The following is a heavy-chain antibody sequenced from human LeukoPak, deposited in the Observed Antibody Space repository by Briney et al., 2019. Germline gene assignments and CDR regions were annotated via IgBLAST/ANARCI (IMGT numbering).Heavy chain of an antibody. CDR2: IHHSGST. CDR1: GYSISSGYY. J-gene: IGHJ4*02. D-gene: IGHD3-16*01. V-gene: IGHV4-38-2*02. Sequence: PSETLSLTRTVSGYSISSGYYWGWIRQPPGKGLEWIGSIHHSGSTYYNPSLKSRVTISVDTSKNQFSLKLSSVTAADTAVYYCARDGVGGATFDYWGQGTLVTVSS. CDR3: ARDGVGGATFDY.